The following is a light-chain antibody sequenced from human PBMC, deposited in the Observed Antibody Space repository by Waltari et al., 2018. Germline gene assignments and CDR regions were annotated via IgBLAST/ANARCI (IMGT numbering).Light chain of an antibody. CDR3: QAWDSSTAVV. CDR2: QGS. CDR1: KLGDRY. Sequence: SYELTQPPSVSVSPGQTASITCSGDKLGDRYASWYQQKPGQSPVMVIYQGSKRPSGIPRRLSGSTSGNTATLTISGTQAMVEADYYCQAWDSSTAVVFGGGTKLTVL. J-gene: IGLJ2*01. V-gene: IGLV3-1*01.